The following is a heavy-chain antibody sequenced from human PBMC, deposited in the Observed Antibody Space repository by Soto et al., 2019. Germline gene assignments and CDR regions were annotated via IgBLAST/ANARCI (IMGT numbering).Heavy chain of an antibody. CDR1: GFTFSSYW. CDR3: AGGNALDV. CDR2: IKQDGSEK. J-gene: IGHJ6*02. V-gene: IGHV3-7*01. Sequence: EVHLVESGGDLVQPGGSLRLSCAASGFTFSSYWMNWVRQAPGKGLEWVGFIKQDGSEKYYMDSVKGRFTISRDNAKNSLYLQMTSLRAEDTAVYYCAGGNALDVWGQGTTVTVSS.